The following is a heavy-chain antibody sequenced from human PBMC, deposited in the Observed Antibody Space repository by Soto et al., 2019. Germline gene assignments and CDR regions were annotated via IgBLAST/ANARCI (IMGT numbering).Heavy chain of an antibody. CDR3: AKDGGGILTTVNFDY. Sequence: SLRLSCAASGFTFDDYAMHWVRQAPGKGLEWVSGNSWNSGIIGYADSVKGRFTISRDNAKNSLYLQMNSLRAEDTALYYCAKDGGGILTTVNFDYWGQGTLVTVSS. J-gene: IGHJ4*02. CDR1: GFTFDDYA. CDR2: NSWNSGII. D-gene: IGHD4-17*01. V-gene: IGHV3-9*01.